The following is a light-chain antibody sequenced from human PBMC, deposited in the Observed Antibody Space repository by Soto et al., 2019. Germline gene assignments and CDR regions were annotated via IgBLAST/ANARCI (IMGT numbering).Light chain of an antibody. CDR2: DNN. J-gene: IGLJ2*01. V-gene: IGLV1-51*01. CDR1: SSNIGNNY. Sequence: QSVLTQPPSVSAAPGQKVTISCSGSSSNIGNNYVSWYEQLPGTAPNLLIYDNNTRPSGIPDRFFGSKTGTPATLGITELKSGDEADYECGAWDSRLSVVIFGGGTQLTV. CDR3: GAWDSRLSVVI.